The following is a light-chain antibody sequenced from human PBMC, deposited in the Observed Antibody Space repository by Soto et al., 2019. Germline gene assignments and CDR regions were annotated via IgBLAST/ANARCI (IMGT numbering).Light chain of an antibody. V-gene: IGKV3-20*01. CDR3: QSDCLSST. CDR1: QSVSSSY. Sequence: LSHSPGAVSLSPGERATLSCRASQSVSSSYLAWYQQKPGQAPRLLIYGASNRATGIPDRFSGSGSGTDFTLTIIRLEPDDFAVYYWQSDCLSSTFGQGT. J-gene: IGKJ1*01. CDR2: GAS.